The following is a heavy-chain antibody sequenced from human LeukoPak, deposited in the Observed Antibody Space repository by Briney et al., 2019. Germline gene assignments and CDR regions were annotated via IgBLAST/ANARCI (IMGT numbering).Heavy chain of an antibody. CDR1: GFTFSNYG. CDR3: ARVGAYYGVGSYYYYYMDV. V-gene: IGHV3-23*01. Sequence: QPGGSLRLSCAASGFTFSNYGMSWVRQAPGKGLEWVSGISGSGGSTYYADSVKGRFTISRDNSKNTLYLQMNSLRAEDTAVYYCARVGAYYGVGSYYYYYMDVWGKGTTVTISS. D-gene: IGHD3-10*01. J-gene: IGHJ6*03. CDR2: ISGSGGST.